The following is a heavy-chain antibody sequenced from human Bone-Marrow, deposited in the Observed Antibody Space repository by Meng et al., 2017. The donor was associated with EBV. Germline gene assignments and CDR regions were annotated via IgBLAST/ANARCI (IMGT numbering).Heavy chain of an antibody. CDR2: ISYDGSNK. Sequence: VRLVEAGGGVVQPGRSLRLSCAASGFTFSSYAMHWVRQAPGKGLEWVAVISYDGSNKYYADSVKGRFTISRDNSKNTLYLQMNSLRAEDTAVYYCARGDGYNSYYFDYWGQGTLVTVSS. D-gene: IGHD5-24*01. J-gene: IGHJ4*02. V-gene: IGHV3-30-3*01. CDR1: GFTFSSYA. CDR3: ARGDGYNSYYFDY.